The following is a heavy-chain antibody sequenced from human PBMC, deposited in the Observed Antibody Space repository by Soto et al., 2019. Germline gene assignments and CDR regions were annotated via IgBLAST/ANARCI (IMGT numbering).Heavy chain of an antibody. J-gene: IGHJ2*01. Sequence: QVQLVESGGGVVQPGRSLRLSCAASGFTFSSYARHWVRQAPGKGLEWVAVISYDGSNKYYADSVKGRFTISRDNSKNPPYLQINSLTAEDTAVYYCARGRDGYNSAPGVLSWYFDLWGRGTLVTVSS. CDR3: ARGRDGYNSAPGVLSWYFDL. V-gene: IGHV3-30-3*01. CDR1: GFTFSSYA. CDR2: ISYDGSNK. D-gene: IGHD5-12*01.